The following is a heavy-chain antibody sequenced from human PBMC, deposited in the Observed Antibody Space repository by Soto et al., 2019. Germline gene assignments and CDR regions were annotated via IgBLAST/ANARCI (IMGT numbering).Heavy chain of an antibody. D-gene: IGHD3-3*01. CDR2: IYYSGST. Sequence: SETLSLTCTVSGGSSSSSSYYWGWIRQPPGKGLEWIGSIYYSGSTYYNPSLKSRVTISVDTSKNQFSLKLSSVTAADTAVYYCARLPSSYDFWSGYYPYYFDYWGQGTLVTVSS. CDR1: GGSSSSSSYY. V-gene: IGHV4-39*01. J-gene: IGHJ4*02. CDR3: ARLPSSYDFWSGYYPYYFDY.